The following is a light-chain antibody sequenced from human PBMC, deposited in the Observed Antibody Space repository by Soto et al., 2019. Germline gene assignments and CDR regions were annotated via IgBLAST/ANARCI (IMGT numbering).Light chain of an antibody. Sequence: DIQMTQSPSTLSASVGDRVTITCRASQSLNSLLAWYQQKPGRAPKLLIYDASTLESGVPSRFSGSGSGTEFTLTISSLQTDDFATYYCQQYNSYPSWTFGQGTKV. CDR3: QQYNSYPSWT. J-gene: IGKJ1*01. V-gene: IGKV1-5*01. CDR1: QSLNSL. CDR2: DAS.